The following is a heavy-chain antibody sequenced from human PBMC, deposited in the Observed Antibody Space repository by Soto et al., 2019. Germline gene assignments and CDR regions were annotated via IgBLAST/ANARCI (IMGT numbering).Heavy chain of an antibody. V-gene: IGHV3-23*01. CDR2: ISASGDST. J-gene: IGHJ4*02. CDR1: GVGFSNYG. Sequence: VHLLESGGGLVQPGGSQKLSCATSGVGFSNYGMSWVRQAPGKGLEWVSGISASGDSTYYADPVKGRFTISGDNSKRTLHLQMNSLRAEDTAIYYCATDPRGPDYWGQGTQVTVS. CDR3: ATDPRGPDY.